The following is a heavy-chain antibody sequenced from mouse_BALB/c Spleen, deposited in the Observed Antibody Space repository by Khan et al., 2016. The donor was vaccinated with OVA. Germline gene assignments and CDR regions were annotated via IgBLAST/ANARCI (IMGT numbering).Heavy chain of an antibody. V-gene: IGHV2-9*02. Sequence: QVQLKESGPGLVAPSQSLSATCTASGSPLTKYGVHWVRQPPGKGLEWLGVIWAGGSTNYNSDLMSRLSIRKDNSRNQVFLKLNGLQTDDTARYYCVGETAYCGSYEAMDYWGQGTSVTVSS. J-gene: IGHJ4*01. D-gene: IGHD2-10*01. CDR2: IWAGGST. CDR3: VGETAYCGSYEAMDY. CDR1: GSPLTKYG.